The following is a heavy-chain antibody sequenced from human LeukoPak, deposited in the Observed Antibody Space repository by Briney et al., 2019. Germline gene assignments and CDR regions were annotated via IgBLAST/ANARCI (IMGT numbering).Heavy chain of an antibody. D-gene: IGHD6-6*01. V-gene: IGHV1-18*01. CDR3: ARGPPEYSSSFDFDF. CDR2: FSPYSGET. Sequence: GASVKVSCKASGYTFDSHGISWVRQAPGQGLEWMGWFSPYSGETKKTTQNIQGRVTMTADTSTRTAYMELRRLRSDDTAVHYCARGPPEYSSSFDFDFWGQGTLVTVSS. J-gene: IGHJ4*02. CDR1: GYTFDSHG.